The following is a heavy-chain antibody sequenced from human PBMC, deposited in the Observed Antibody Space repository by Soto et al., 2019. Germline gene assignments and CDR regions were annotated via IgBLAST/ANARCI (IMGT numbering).Heavy chain of an antibody. Sequence: RRLSCVASGFTFGSRAMSWVRQAPGEGLEWVSTITDTGGDTKYADSVRGRFTISRDNSKNTLYLQMSSLRAEDSAVYYCARWSKDSYPGSRIFDFWGRGTLVNVSS. CDR2: ITDTGGDT. J-gene: IGHJ4*02. CDR1: GFTFGSRA. V-gene: IGHV3-23*01. D-gene: IGHD3-10*01. CDR3: ARWSKDSYPGSRIFDF.